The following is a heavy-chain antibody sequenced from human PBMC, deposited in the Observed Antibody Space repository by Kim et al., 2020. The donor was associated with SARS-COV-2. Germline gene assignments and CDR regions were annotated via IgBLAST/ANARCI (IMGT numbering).Heavy chain of an antibody. CDR1: GFTFSSYA. D-gene: IGHD1-26*01. CDR3: ARPHSGTYTGTFDY. V-gene: IGHV3-30-3*01. CDR2: ISYDGSNK. J-gene: IGHJ4*02. Sequence: GGSLRLSCAASGFTFSSYAMHWVRQAPGKGLEWVAVISYDGSNKYYADSVKGRFTISRDNSKNTLYLQMNSLRAEYTAVYYCARPHSGTYTGTFDYWGQGTLVTVSS.